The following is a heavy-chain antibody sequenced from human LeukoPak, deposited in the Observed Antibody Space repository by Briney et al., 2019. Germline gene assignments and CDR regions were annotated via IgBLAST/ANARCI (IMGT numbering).Heavy chain of an antibody. V-gene: IGHV3-23*01. J-gene: IGHJ3*02. CDR3: AKDLIAVAGTPWDAFDI. Sequence: GESLKISCAASGFTFSSYAMSWVRQAPGKGLEWVSAISGSGGSTYYADSVKGRFTISRDNSKNTLYLQMNSLRAEDTAVYYCAKDLIAVAGTPWDAFDIWGQGTMVTVSS. CDR2: ISGSGGST. D-gene: IGHD6-19*01. CDR1: GFTFSSYA.